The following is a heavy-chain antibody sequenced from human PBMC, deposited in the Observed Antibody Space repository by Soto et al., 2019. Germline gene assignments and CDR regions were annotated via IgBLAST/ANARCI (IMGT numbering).Heavy chain of an antibody. D-gene: IGHD3-3*01. Sequence: PSETLSLTCTVSGGSISSGDYYWSWIRQPPGKGLEWIGYIYYSGSTYYNPSLKSRVNISVDTSKNQFSLKLSSVTAADTAVYYCERFLPQGWFDPWGQGNLVTVSS. CDR1: GGSISSGDYY. CDR3: ERFLPQGWFDP. J-gene: IGHJ5*02. CDR2: IYYSGST. V-gene: IGHV4-30-4*01.